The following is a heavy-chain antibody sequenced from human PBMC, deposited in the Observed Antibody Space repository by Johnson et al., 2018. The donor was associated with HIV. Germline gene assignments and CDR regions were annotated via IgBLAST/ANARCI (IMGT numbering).Heavy chain of an antibody. Sequence: MQLVESGGGVVRPGGSLILSCAASGFTFDDYGMSWVRQAPGKGLEWVSAISGSGGSTYYADSVKGRFTISRDNSKNTLYLQMNSLRAEDTAVYYCAREGGDGYSPSAFDIWGQGTMVTVSS. J-gene: IGHJ3*02. CDR1: GFTFDDYG. V-gene: IGHV3-23*04. D-gene: IGHD5-24*01. CDR2: ISGSGGST. CDR3: AREGGDGYSPSAFDI.